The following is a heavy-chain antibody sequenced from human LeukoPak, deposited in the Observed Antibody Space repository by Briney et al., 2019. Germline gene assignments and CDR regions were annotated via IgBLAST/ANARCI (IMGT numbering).Heavy chain of an antibody. CDR2: IIPIFGTA. Sequence: ASVKVSCKASGYTFTSYGISWVRQAPGQGLEWMGGIIPIFGTANYAQKFQGRVTITTDESTSTAYMELSSLRSEDTAVYYCARSKSGYSSSWSSFDYWGQGTLVTVS. D-gene: IGHD6-13*01. V-gene: IGHV1-69*05. CDR3: ARSKSGYSSSWSSFDY. CDR1: GYTFTSYG. J-gene: IGHJ4*02.